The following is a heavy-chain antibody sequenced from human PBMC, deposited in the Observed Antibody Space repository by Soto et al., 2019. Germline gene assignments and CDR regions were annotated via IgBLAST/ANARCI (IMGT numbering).Heavy chain of an antibody. Sequence: QLQLQESGPGLVKPSETLSLTCTVSGGSISSSSYYWGWIRQPPGKGLEWIGSIYYSGSTYYNPSLKSRVTISVDTSKNQFSLKLSSVTAADTAVYYCARLCRVGCSSTSCYAGYFDYWGQGTLVTVSS. CDR2: IYYSGST. CDR1: GGSISSSSYY. V-gene: IGHV4-39*01. CDR3: ARLCRVGCSSTSCYAGYFDY. J-gene: IGHJ4*02. D-gene: IGHD2-2*01.